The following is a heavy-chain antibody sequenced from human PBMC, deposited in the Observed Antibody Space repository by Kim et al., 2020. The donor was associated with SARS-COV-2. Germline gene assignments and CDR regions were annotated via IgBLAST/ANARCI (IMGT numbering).Heavy chain of an antibody. J-gene: IGHJ4*02. CDR3: ARGTSSGYYFTANLYYFDY. D-gene: IGHD3-22*01. CDR2: IYYSGST. CDR1: GGSISSFY. V-gene: IGHV4-59*01. Sequence: SETLSLTCTVSGGSISSFYWSWIRQPPGKGLEWIGYIYYSGSTNYNPSLKSRVTISVDTSKNQFSLKLSSVTAADTAVYYCARGTSSGYYFTANLYYFDYWGQGTLVTVSS.